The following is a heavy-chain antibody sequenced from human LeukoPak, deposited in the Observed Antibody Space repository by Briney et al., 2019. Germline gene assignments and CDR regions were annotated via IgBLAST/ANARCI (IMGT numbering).Heavy chain of an antibody. Sequence: ASVKVSCKASGGSFSSYAISWVRQAPGQGLEWMGGIIPIFGTANYAQKFQGRVTITADESTSTAYMELSSLRSEDTAVYYCARDREATVTSYYGMDVWGQGTTVTVSS. CDR2: IIPIFGTA. D-gene: IGHD4-17*01. V-gene: IGHV1-69*13. CDR3: ARDREATVTSYYGMDV. J-gene: IGHJ6*02. CDR1: GGSFSSYA.